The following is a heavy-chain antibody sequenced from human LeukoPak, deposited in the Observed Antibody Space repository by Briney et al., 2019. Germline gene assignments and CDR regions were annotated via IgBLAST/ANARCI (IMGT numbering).Heavy chain of an antibody. Sequence: GGSLRLSCAASGFTFSSYAMHWVRHAPGKGLEWVAVISYDGSNKYYADSVKCRFTISRDNSKNTLYLQMNSLRAEDTAVYYCARGRYSSGWYKPFDYWGQGTLVTVSS. CDR2: ISYDGSNK. CDR1: GFTFSSYA. J-gene: IGHJ4*02. D-gene: IGHD6-19*01. CDR3: ARGRYSSGWYKPFDY. V-gene: IGHV3-30*04.